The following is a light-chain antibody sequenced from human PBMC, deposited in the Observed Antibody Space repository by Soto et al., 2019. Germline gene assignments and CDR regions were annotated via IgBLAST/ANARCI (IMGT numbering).Light chain of an antibody. Sequence: QSALTQPASVAGSPGQSITISCTGTSSDVGGYKYVSWFPGKAPKLIIYDVTNRPSGVSNRFSGSKSGNTASLTISGLQAEDEADSYCSSYTSSSTLEVFGGGTKLTVL. CDR2: DVT. V-gene: IGLV2-14*03. J-gene: IGLJ2*01. CDR1: SSDVGGYKY. CDR3: SSYTSSSTLEV.